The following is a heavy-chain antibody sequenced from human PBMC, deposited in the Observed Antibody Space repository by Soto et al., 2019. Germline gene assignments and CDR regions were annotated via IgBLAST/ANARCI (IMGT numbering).Heavy chain of an antibody. J-gene: IGHJ4*02. CDR1: GFIFGDYA. CDR3: TREDYGANSGGFDH. Sequence: GGSLRLSCTASGFIFGDYAMNWVRQAPGKGLEWVGFIRSKAYGGTAQYAASVKGRFTISSDESKGIAYLQINSLKTEDTAVYYCTREDYGANSGGFDHWGQGTLVTVSS. CDR2: IRSKAYGGTA. D-gene: IGHD4-17*01. V-gene: IGHV3-49*04.